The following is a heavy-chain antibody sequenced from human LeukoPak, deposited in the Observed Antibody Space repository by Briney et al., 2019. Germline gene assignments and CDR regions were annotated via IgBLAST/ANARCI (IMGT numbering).Heavy chain of an antibody. J-gene: IGHJ4*02. CDR3: AKAPEYQYYFDY. V-gene: IGHV3-23*01. CDR2: INGSGGST. Sequence: GGSLRLSCAASGFTFSSYAMSWVRQAPGKGLEWVSAINGSGGSTYYADSVKGRFTISRDNSKNTLYLQMNSLRAEDTAVYYCAKAPEYQYYFDYWGQGTLVTVSS. D-gene: IGHD2-2*01. CDR1: GFTFSSYA.